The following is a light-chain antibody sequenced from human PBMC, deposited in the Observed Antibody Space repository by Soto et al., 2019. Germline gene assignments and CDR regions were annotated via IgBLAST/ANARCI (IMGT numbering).Light chain of an antibody. V-gene: IGLV1-44*01. CDR3: AAWDDSLNGAV. CDR2: SNN. CDR1: SSNIGSNT. Sequence: QSVLTQPPSASGTPVQRVTIACSGSSSNIGSNTVNWYQQLPGTAPKLLIYSNNQRPSGVPDRFSGSKSGTSASLAISGLQSEDEDDYYCAAWDDSLNGAVFGGGTQLTVL. J-gene: IGLJ7*01.